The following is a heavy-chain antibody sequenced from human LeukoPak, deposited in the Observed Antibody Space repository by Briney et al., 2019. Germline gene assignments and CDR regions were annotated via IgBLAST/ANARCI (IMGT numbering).Heavy chain of an antibody. Sequence: GGSLRLSCAASGFTFSSYWMSWVRQAPGKGLEWVANINQEGSVKYYVDSAKGRFTISRDNAKNSLFLQMNSLRVEDTAVYYCAAGGNIFDYWGQGTLVTVSS. V-gene: IGHV3-7*01. CDR3: AAGGNIFDY. D-gene: IGHD2/OR15-2a*01. CDR1: GFTFSSYW. J-gene: IGHJ4*02. CDR2: INQEGSVK.